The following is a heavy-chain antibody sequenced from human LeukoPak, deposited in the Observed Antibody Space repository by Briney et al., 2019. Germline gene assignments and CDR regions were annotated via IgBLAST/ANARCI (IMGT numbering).Heavy chain of an antibody. D-gene: IGHD2-2*01. CDR2: INHSGST. J-gene: IGHJ3*02. V-gene: IGHV4-34*01. Sequence: SETLSLTCAVYGGSFSGYYWSWIRQPPGKGLEWLGEINHSGSTNYNPSLKSRVTISVDTSKNQFSLKLSSVTAADTAVYHCARLSPSSAEDAFDIWGQGTMVTVSS. CDR1: GGSFSGYY. CDR3: ARLSPSSAEDAFDI.